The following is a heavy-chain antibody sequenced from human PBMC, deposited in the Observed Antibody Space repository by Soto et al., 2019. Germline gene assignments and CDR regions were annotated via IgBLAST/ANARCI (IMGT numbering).Heavy chain of an antibody. D-gene: IGHD4-17*01. CDR3: AKDPGAYGDYGPYYYYYGMDV. V-gene: IGHV3-23*01. J-gene: IGHJ6*02. CDR2: ISGSGGST. Sequence: GGSLRLSCAASGFTFSSYAMSWVRQAPGKGLEWVSAISGSGGSTYYADSVKGRFTISRDNSKNTLYLQMNSLRAEDTAVYYCAKDPGAYGDYGPYYYYYGMDVWGQGTTVTVSS. CDR1: GFTFSSYA.